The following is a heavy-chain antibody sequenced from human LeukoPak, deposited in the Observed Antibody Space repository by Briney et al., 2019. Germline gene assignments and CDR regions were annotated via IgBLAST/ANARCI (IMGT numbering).Heavy chain of an antibody. Sequence: HGASLKISCEGSGYSCTTYWIGWVRQLSGKGLEWMGIIYPGDSDTRYSPSFQGQVTISADKSISTAYLQWSSLKASDTAMYYCARWKGGDNWFDPWGQGTLVTVSS. J-gene: IGHJ5*02. CDR3: ARWKGGDNWFDP. CDR1: GYSCTTYW. V-gene: IGHV5-51*01. D-gene: IGHD1-1*01. CDR2: IYPGDSDT.